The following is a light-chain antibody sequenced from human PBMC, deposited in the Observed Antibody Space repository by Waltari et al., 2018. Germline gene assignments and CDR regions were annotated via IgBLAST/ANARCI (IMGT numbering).Light chain of an antibody. J-gene: IGLJ1*01. Sequence: QSALTQPRSVSGSPGQSVTIPCTGTRSDVGGYNYVSWYQQHPGKAPKLLIYDVIARPSGVPDRFSGSKSGNTASLTISGLQAEDEADYYCCSYAGTYTLYVFGTGTTVTVL. CDR3: CSYAGTYTLYV. CDR2: DVI. V-gene: IGLV2-11*01. CDR1: RSDVGGYNY.